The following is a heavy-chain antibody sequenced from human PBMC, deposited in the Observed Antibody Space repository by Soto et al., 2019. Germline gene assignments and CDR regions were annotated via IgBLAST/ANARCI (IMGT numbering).Heavy chain of an antibody. CDR2: INPSGGST. D-gene: IGHD2-15*01. CDR1: GYTFTSYY. J-gene: IGHJ5*02. V-gene: IGHV1-46*01. CDR3: ERRRWRGTAFDP. Sequence: QVHLVQSGAEVKKPGASVKVSCKASGYTFTSYYMHCVRQAHGQGLEWMGIINPSGGSTSYAKKFQGRVTMTRDTSTRTVYMELSSLRSEDTDVYYCERRRWRGTAFDPWGQGTLVTVSS.